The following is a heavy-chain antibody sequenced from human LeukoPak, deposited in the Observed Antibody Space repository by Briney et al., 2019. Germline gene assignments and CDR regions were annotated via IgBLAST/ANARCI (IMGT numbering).Heavy chain of an antibody. CDR2: INPNSGGT. D-gene: IGHD2-2*01. CDR1: GYTFIDYY. CDR3: ARSTIYCSSTSCTIWDLYGMDV. J-gene: IGHJ6*02. Sequence: ASVKVSCKSSGYTFIDYYIHWVRQAPGQGLEWTGWINPNSGGTNYAQTFQGRVTMTRDTSISTAYMELSSLRSDDTAVYYCARSTIYCSSTSCTIWDLYGMDVWGQGTTVTVSS. V-gene: IGHV1-2*02.